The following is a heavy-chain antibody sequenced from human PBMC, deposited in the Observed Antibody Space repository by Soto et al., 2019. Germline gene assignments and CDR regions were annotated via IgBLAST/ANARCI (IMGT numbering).Heavy chain of an antibody. CDR1: GCSISNYY. CDR2: IYYTT. V-gene: IGHV4-59*08. Sequence: SETLSLTCTFSGCSISNYYWSWIRQAPGKGLEWIGYIYYTTNYNPSLKSRVTISADTSKNQISLKLTSVTAADTAVYYCTTQGFGGLHGLVDVWGQGTTVTVSS. J-gene: IGHJ6*02. D-gene: IGHD3-10*01. CDR3: TTQGFGGLHGLVDV.